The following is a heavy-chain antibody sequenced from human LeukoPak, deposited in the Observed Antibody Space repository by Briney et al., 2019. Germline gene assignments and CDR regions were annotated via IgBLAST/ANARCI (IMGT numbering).Heavy chain of an antibody. V-gene: IGHV3-21*06. D-gene: IGHD5-12*01. CDR1: GFTFSSYS. J-gene: IGHJ4*02. Sequence: GGSLRLSCAASGFTFSSYSMNWVRQAPGKGLEWVSSISSSSSYIYYADSVKGRFTISRDNAKNSLYLQMNSLGAEDTAVYYCARPRWLQFGPHDCWGQGTLVTVSS. CDR2: ISSSSSYI. CDR3: ARPRWLQFGPHDC.